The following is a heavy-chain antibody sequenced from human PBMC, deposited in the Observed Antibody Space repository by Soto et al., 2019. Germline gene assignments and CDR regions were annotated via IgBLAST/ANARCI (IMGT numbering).Heavy chain of an antibody. J-gene: IGHJ4*02. CDR3: ARESEDLTSNFDY. CDR2: ISSTTNYI. V-gene: IGHV3-21*01. CDR1: GFTFTRYS. Sequence: EVQLVESGGGLVKPGGSLRLSCAASGFTFTRYSMNWVRQAPGKGLEWVSSISSTTNYIYYADSMKGRFTVSRDNAKNSVYLEMNSLSAEDTALYYCARESEDLTSNFDYWGQGTLVTVSP.